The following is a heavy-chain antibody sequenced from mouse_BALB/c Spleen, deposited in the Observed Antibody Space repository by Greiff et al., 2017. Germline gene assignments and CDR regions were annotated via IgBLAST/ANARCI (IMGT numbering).Heavy chain of an antibody. CDR3: ARGILDYGYGYAMDY. V-gene: IGHV5-6-5*01. D-gene: IGHD1-2*01. Sequence: EVQLVESGGGLVKPGGSLKLSCAASGFTFSSYAMSWVRQTPEKRLEWVASISSGGSTYYPDSVKGRFTISRDNARNILYLQMSSLRSEDTAMYYCARGILDYGYGYAMDYWGQGTSVTVSS. J-gene: IGHJ4*01. CDR1: GFTFSSYA. CDR2: ISSGGST.